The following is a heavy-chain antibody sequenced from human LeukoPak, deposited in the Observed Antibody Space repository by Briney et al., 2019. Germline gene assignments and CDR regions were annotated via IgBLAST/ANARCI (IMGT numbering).Heavy chain of an antibody. CDR1: GFTFSNYW. CDR2: IKYDGSAT. V-gene: IGHV3-74*01. J-gene: IGHJ5*02. D-gene: IGHD5-18*01. CDR3: ASLDTAKQPLANH. Sequence: GGSLRLPCAASGFTFSNYWMHWIRQVPGKGLVWVSHIKYDGSATHYADSVKGRFTISKDSAKNSLYLQMNSLRVEDTAMYYCASLDTAKQPLANHWGQGTLVTVSS.